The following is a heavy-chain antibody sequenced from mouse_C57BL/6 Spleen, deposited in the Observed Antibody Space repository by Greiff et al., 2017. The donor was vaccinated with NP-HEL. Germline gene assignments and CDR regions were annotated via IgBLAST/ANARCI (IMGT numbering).Heavy chain of an antibody. CDR2: IYPGDGDT. Sequence: QVQLQQSGAELVKPGASVKISCKASGYAFSSYWMNWVKQRPGKGLEWIGQIYPGDGDTNYNGKFKGKATLTADKSSSTAYMQLSSLTSEDSAVYFCARSGYYGSSSSDVWGTGTTVTVSS. J-gene: IGHJ1*03. CDR3: ARSGYYGSSSSDV. CDR1: GYAFSSYW. D-gene: IGHD1-1*01. V-gene: IGHV1-80*01.